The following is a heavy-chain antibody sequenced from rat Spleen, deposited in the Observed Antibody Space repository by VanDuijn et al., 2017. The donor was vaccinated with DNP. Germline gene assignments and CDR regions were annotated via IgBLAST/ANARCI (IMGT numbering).Heavy chain of an antibody. CDR3: VRWNSGHFDY. Sequence: EVQLVESGGGLVQPGRSMKLSCVASGFTFSHYYMAWVRQAPRKGLEWVAYIGSPAYAPYYTDSVKVRFAISRDNAKSTLYLQMNSLRSEDMATYYCVRWNSGHFDYWGQGVMVTVSS. D-gene: IGHD4-3*01. V-gene: IGHV5-22*01. J-gene: IGHJ2*01. CDR2: IGSPAYAP. CDR1: GFTFSHYY.